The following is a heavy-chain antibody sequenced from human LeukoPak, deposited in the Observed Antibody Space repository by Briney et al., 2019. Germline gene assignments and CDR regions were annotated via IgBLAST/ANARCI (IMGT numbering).Heavy chain of an antibody. V-gene: IGHV3-23*01. J-gene: IGHJ4*02. D-gene: IGHD3-22*01. Sequence: GGSLRLSCAASGFTFSSYGMSWVRQAPGKGLEWVSTLSGSGGSTHYADSVKGRFTISRDNSKNTLYLQMNSLRAEDTAVYYCAKAGWLYYYDSSGYYLSSFDDWGQGTLVTVSS. CDR3: AKAGWLYYYDSSGYYLSSFDD. CDR1: GFTFSSYG. CDR2: LSGSGGST.